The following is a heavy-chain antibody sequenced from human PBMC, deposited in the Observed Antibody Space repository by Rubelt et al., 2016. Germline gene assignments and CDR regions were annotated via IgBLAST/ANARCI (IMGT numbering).Heavy chain of an antibody. Sequence: EVQLLESGGGLVQPGGSLRLSCAASGFTFSSYAMSWVRQAPGKGLEWVSAISGSGGSTYYADSVKGRFTISSDNSKNTLYLQMNSLRAEDTAVYYCAKDPVDPPIADYWGQGTLVTVSS. CDR2: ISGSGGST. V-gene: IGHV3-23*01. CDR1: GFTFSSYA. D-gene: IGHD2-21*01. J-gene: IGHJ4*02. CDR3: AKDPVDPPIADY.